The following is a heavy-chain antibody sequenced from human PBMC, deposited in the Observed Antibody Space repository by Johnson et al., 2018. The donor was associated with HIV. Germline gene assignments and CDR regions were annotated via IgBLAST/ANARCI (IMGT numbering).Heavy chain of an antibody. Sequence: MLLVESGGGLVQPGGSLRLSCAASGFIVSSNYMSWVRQAPGKGLEWVSVIYGGGSTYYADSVKGRFTISRDNSKNTLYLQMNSLRAEDTAVYYCAREAWGFGERVDAFDIWGQGTMVTVSS. J-gene: IGHJ3*02. CDR2: IYGGGST. CDR3: AREAWGFGERVDAFDI. CDR1: GFIVSSNY. V-gene: IGHV3-66*01. D-gene: IGHD3-10*01.